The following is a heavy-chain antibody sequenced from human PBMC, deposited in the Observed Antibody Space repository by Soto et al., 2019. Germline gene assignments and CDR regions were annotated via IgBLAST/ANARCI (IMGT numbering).Heavy chain of an antibody. V-gene: IGHV1-69*13. Sequence: SVKVSCKASGGTFRNHVFNWVRQAPGQGLEWMGGIIPIIGTPNYAQKFQGRVTITADASTNTVYLEVSSLRSQDTAAYYCARDLEFRDGNISHLDYWGQGTLVTVSS. CDR2: IIPIIGTP. CDR3: ARDLEFRDGNISHLDY. J-gene: IGHJ4*02. CDR1: GGTFRNHV. D-gene: IGHD3-10*01.